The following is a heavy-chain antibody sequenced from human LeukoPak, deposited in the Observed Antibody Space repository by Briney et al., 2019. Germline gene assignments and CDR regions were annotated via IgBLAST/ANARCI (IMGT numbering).Heavy chain of an antibody. CDR1: GGSFSGYY. D-gene: IGHD2-2*02. CDR3: ARAAGYCSSTSCYKEQDY. J-gene: IGHJ4*02. Sequence: SETLSLTCAVYGGSFSGYYWSWIRQPPGKGLEWIGEINHSGSTNYNPSLKSRVTISVDTSKNQCSLKLSSVTAADTAVYYCARAAGYCSSTSCYKEQDYWGQGTLVTASS. CDR2: INHSGST. V-gene: IGHV4-34*01.